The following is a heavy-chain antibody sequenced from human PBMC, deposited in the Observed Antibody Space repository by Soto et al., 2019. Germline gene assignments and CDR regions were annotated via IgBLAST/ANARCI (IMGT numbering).Heavy chain of an antibody. CDR3: ARVTLEERAFDI. V-gene: IGHV1-18*01. CDR2: ISAYNGNT. D-gene: IGHD2-21*02. Sequence: QVQLVQSGTEVKKTGASVKVSCKASGYTFTSYGITWVRQAPGQGLEWMGWISAYNGNTNYAQKLQDRVTMTTDTSTSKVYMELRSLRSDDTAVYSCARVTLEERAFDIWGQGTMVTVSS. J-gene: IGHJ3*02. CDR1: GYTFTSYG.